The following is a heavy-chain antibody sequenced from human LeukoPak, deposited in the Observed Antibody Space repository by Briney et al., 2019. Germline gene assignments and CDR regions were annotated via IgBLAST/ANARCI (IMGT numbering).Heavy chain of an antibody. CDR3: ARDPRRGSAATRPDWFDP. J-gene: IGHJ5*02. CDR1: GFTFSSYG. D-gene: IGHD2-15*01. V-gene: IGHV3-33*01. Sequence: GRSLRLSCAASGFTFSSYGMHWVRQAPGKGLEWVAVIWYDGSNKYYAESVKGRFTISRDNSKNTLYLQMNSLRAEDTAVYYCARDPRRGSAATRPDWFDPWGQGTLVTVSS. CDR2: IWYDGSNK.